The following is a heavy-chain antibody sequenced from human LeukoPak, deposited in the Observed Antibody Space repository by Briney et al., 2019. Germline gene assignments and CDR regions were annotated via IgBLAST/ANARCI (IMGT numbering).Heavy chain of an antibody. CDR3: ARDSSGYYGHAFDI. CDR1: GGSISSYY. Sequence: SETLSLTCTVSGGSISSYYWSWIRQPPGEGLEWIGYIYYSGSTNYNPSLKSRVTISVDTSKNQFSLKLSSVTAADTAVYYCARDSSGYYGHAFDIWGQGTMVTVSS. D-gene: IGHD3-22*01. CDR2: IYYSGST. V-gene: IGHV4-59*01. J-gene: IGHJ3*02.